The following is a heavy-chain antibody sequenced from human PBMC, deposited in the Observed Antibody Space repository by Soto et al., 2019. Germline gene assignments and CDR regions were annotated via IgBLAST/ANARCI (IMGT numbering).Heavy chain of an antibody. V-gene: IGHV1-3*01. CDR2: INAGNGNT. D-gene: IGHD3-22*01. J-gene: IGHJ4*02. CDR1: GYTFASYA. CDR3: ARSWTYYYDSSGYYGVDY. Sequence: ASVKVSCKASGYTFASYAMHWVRQAPGQRLEWMGWINAGNGNTKYSQKFQGRVTITRDTSASTAYMELSSLRSEDTAVYYCARSWTYYYDSSGYYGVDYWGQGTLVTVSS.